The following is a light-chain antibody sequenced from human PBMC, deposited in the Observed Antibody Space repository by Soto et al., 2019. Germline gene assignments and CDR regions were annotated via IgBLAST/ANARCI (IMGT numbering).Light chain of an antibody. CDR1: ESLCGF. CDR2: GVS. V-gene: IGKV3-15*01. Sequence: EIVMTQSPATLSVSPGERVTLACRSSESLCGFLAWYQHKPGQAPRLLIYGVSTKATGVPARFSGSGSATDFTLTITSLQSDDSAVYYCQSYNDWPFAFGQGTKLEI. J-gene: IGKJ2*01. CDR3: QSYNDWPFA.